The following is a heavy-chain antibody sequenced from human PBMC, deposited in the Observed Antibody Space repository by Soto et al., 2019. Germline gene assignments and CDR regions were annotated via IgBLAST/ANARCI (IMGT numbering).Heavy chain of an antibody. V-gene: IGHV3-30*03. J-gene: IGHJ5*02. CDR3: ARSGVTGIVIPSHWFDP. CDR1: GFNFKTYG. CDR2: IFYDGISK. D-gene: IGHD2-21*02. Sequence: VGSLRLSCVASGFNFKTYGMHWVRQAPGKGLEWVANIFYDGISKYYADAVRGRFTVSRDNSKNTLDLQMNSLTAEDTAIYYCARSGVTGIVIPSHWFDPWGQGTLVTVSS.